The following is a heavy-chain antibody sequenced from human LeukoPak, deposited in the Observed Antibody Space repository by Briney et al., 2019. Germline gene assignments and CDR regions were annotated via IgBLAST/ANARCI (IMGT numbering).Heavy chain of an antibody. J-gene: IGHJ3*02. CDR2: IYYSGST. Sequence: SETLSLTCTVSGGSISSGDYYWSWIRQPPGKGLEWIGYIYYSGSTYYNPSLKSRVTISVDTSKNQFSLKLSSVTAADTAVYYCAGGDQNSDAFDIWGQGTMVTVSS. CDR1: GGSISSGDYY. V-gene: IGHV4-30-4*01. CDR3: AGGDQNSDAFDI.